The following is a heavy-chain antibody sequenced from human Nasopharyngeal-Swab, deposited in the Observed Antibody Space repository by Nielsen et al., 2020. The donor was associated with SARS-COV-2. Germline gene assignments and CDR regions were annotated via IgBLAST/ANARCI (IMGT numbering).Heavy chain of an antibody. V-gene: IGHV3-11*04. D-gene: IGHD2-2*01. J-gene: IGHJ6*04. CDR1: GFTFSDYY. Sequence: LSLTCAASGFTFSDYYMSWIRQAPGKGLEWVSYISSSGSTIYYADSVKGRFTISRDNAKNSLYLQMNSLRAEDTAVYYCAKSIVVVPAAIGAGVPDVWGKGTTVTVSS. CDR3: AKSIVVVPAAIGAGVPDV. CDR2: ISSSGSTI.